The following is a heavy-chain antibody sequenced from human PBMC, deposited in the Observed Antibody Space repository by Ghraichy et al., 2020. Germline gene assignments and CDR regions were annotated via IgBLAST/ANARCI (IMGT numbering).Heavy chain of an antibody. CDR1: GFTFSSYA. V-gene: IGHV3-23*01. D-gene: IGHD6-13*01. CDR2: ISGSGGST. CDR3: AKAYSRSWSDHDAFDI. Sequence: GGSLRLSCAASGFTFSSYAMSWVRQAPGKGLEWVSAISGSGGSTYYADSVKGRFTISRDNSKNTLYLQMNSLRAEDTAVYYCAKAYSRSWSDHDAFDIWGQGTMVTVSS. J-gene: IGHJ3*02.